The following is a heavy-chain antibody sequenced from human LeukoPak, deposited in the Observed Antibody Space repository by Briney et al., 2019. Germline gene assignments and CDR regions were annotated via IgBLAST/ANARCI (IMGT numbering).Heavy chain of an antibody. Sequence: SXGXHWVRQAPGKGLEWVAVIWYDGSNKYYADSVKGRFTVSRDNSKNTLYLQMNSLRAEDTAVYYCARGGYFDYWGQGTLVTVSS. CDR1: SXG. J-gene: IGHJ4*02. V-gene: IGHV3-33*01. CDR3: ARGGYFDY. D-gene: IGHD3-16*01. CDR2: IWYDGSNK.